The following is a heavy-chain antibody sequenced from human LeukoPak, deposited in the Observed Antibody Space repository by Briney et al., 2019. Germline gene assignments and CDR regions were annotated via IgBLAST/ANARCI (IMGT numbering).Heavy chain of an antibody. CDR1: GFTFSSYA. CDR3: AKDTGPNDCGGDWYTNWYFDL. Sequence: SLRLSCAASGFTFSSYAMHWVRQVSGKGLEWVSGISWNSGRIDYADSVKGRFTISRDNAKNSLYLQMNSLRAEDTALYYCAKDTGPNDCGGDWYTNWYFDLWGRGTLVTVSS. V-gene: IGHV3-9*01. J-gene: IGHJ2*01. D-gene: IGHD2-21*02. CDR2: ISWNSGRI.